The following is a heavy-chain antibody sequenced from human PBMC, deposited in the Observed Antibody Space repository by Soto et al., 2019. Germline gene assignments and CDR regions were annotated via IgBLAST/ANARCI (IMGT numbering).Heavy chain of an antibody. CDR2: INPSGGST. J-gene: IGHJ5*02. V-gene: IGHV1-46*01. CDR1: GYTFTSYY. CDR3: ARDNGSSGYPSNWFDP. D-gene: IGHD3-22*01. Sequence: SVKVSCKASGYTFTSYYMHWVRQAPGQGLEWMGIINPSGGSTSYAQKFQGRVTMTRDTSTSTVYMELSSLGSEDTAVYYCARDNGSSGYPSNWFDPWGQGTLVTVSS.